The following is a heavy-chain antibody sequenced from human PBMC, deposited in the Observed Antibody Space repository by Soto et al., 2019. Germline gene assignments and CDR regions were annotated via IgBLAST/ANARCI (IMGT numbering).Heavy chain of an antibody. J-gene: IGHJ4*02. D-gene: IGHD3-22*01. CDR2: IYYTGST. CDR3: ATQPRYDSSGYFYY. CDR1: GVSIKSGGFY. Sequence: SETLSLTCSVSGVSIKSGGFYWTWIRQLPGKGLEWIGDIYYTGSTFYHPSLETRVTLSLDTSNNQFSLNLGSVTAADTAVYYCATQPRYDSSGYFYYWGQGTQVTVSS. V-gene: IGHV4-31*03.